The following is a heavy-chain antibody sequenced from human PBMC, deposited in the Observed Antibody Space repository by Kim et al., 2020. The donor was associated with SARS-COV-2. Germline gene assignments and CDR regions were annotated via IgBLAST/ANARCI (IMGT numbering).Heavy chain of an antibody. CDR2: IIPIFGTA. J-gene: IGHJ4*02. CDR1: GGTFSSYA. CDR3: ARSEEDSIAVDY. V-gene: IGHV1-69*13. D-gene: IGHD6-6*01. Sequence: SVKVSCKASGGTFSSYAISWVRQAPGQGLEWMGGIIPIFGTANYAQKFQGRVTITADESTSTAYMELSSLRSEDTAVYYCARSEEDSIAVDYWGQGTLVTVSS.